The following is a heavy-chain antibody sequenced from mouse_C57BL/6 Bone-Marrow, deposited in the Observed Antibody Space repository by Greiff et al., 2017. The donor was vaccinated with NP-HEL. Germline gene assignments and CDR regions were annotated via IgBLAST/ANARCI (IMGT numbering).Heavy chain of an antibody. Sequence: QVQLQQPGAELVRPGSSVKLSCKASGYTFTSYWMHWVKQRPIQGLEWIGNIDPSDSETHYNQKFKDKATLTVDKSSSTAYMQLSSLTSEDSAVDYGARDYDDVYWYFEVWGTGTTVTVSA. V-gene: IGHV1-52*01. CDR1: GYTFTSYW. D-gene: IGHD2-4*01. CDR3: ARDYDDVYWYFEV. CDR2: IDPSDSET. J-gene: IGHJ1*03.